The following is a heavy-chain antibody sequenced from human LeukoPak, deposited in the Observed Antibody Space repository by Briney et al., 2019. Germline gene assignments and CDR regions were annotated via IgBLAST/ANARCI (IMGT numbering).Heavy chain of an antibody. Sequence: GASVKVSCKASGYTFTSYGISWVRQAPGQGLEWMGIINPSGGSTSYAQKFQGRVTMTRDMSTSTVYMELSSLRSEDTAVYYCASPGYCGGDCGPLAFDIWGQGTMVTVSS. D-gene: IGHD2-21*02. V-gene: IGHV1-46*01. J-gene: IGHJ3*02. CDR3: ASPGYCGGDCGPLAFDI. CDR1: GYTFTSYG. CDR2: INPSGGST.